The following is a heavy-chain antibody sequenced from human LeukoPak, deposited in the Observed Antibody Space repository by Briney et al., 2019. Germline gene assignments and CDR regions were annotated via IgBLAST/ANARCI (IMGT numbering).Heavy chain of an antibody. D-gene: IGHD4-11*01. CDR3: ARDDFSTYPGLNYFDY. V-gene: IGHV1-3*01. Sequence: ASVKVSCKASGYTFTNYAMHWVRQAPGQRLEWMGWINAGNGNTKYSQKFQGRVTITSDTTATTVYMELSSLRSEDTAVYYCARDDFSTYPGLNYFDYWGQGSLVTVSS. J-gene: IGHJ4*02. CDR1: GYTFTNYA. CDR2: INAGNGNT.